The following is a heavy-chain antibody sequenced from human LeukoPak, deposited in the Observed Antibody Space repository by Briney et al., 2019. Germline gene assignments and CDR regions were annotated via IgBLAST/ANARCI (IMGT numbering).Heavy chain of an antibody. D-gene: IGHD3-9*01. Sequence: GGSPCPSRAASGFTFTNAWMSWARQAPGRGLEWVGRIKSKTDGGTPDYAAPVKGKLTITTDDSKNMLYLQMNSLKTEDTAVYYCTTGAYDILTGYYHWYFDLWGRGTLVTVSS. CDR3: TTGAYDILTGYYHWYFDL. V-gene: IGHV3-15*01. J-gene: IGHJ2*01. CDR2: IKSKTDGGTP. CDR1: GFTFTNAW.